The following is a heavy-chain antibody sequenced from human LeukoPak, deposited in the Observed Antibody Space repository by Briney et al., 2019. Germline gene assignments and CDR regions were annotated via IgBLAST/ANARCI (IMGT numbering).Heavy chain of an antibody. CDR3: ARDFRVAGALR. J-gene: IGHJ4*02. CDR1: GLTISSYS. CDR2: ISSSSSTI. V-gene: IGHV3-48*04. D-gene: IGHD6-19*01. Sequence: GGSLRLSCAASGLTISSYSMNWVRQAPGKGLQWVSYISSSSSTIYYADSVKGRFTISRDNAKNSLYLQMNSLRAEDTAVYYCARDFRVAGALRGGQGTLVTVSS.